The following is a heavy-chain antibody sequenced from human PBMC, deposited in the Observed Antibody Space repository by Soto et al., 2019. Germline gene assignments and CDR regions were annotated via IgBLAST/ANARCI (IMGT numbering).Heavy chain of an antibody. D-gene: IGHD3-3*01. CDR3: AKDINLLDYDFLSCYSPYYYDGMYF. CDR1: GFTFSSYW. CDR2: INSDGSST. J-gene: IGHJ6*02. Sequence: PVGSLRLSCAASGFTFSSYWMHWVRQAPGKGLVWVSRINSDGSSTSYADSVKGRFTISRDNSKNTLYLQMNSLRAEDTAVYYCAKDINLLDYDFLSCYSPYYYDGMYFWGQGTTVTVSS. V-gene: IGHV3-74*01.